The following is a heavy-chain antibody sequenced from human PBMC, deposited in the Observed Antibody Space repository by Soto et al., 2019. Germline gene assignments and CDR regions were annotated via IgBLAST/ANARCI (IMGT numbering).Heavy chain of an antibody. V-gene: IGHV3-15*07. CDR3: TSNDAFDI. Sequence: EVHLVESGGDLVKPGGSLRLSCTASGFTFNNAWMNWVRQAPGKGLEWVGRIKTKAHGGTTDYAAPVRGRFTISRDDSKNTLYLQMNSLKTEDTALYYCTSNDAFDIWGQGTMVTVSS. CDR1: GFTFNNAW. J-gene: IGHJ3*02. CDR2: IKTKAHGGTT.